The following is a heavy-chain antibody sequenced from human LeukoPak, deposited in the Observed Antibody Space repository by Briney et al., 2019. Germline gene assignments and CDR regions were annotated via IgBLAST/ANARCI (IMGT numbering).Heavy chain of an antibody. CDR1: GGSIXXXXXX. CDR2: IYXSXXT. J-gene: IGHJ4*02. D-gene: IGHD1-26*01. V-gene: IGHV4-39*01. Sequence: PSETLSLTXTVSGGSIXXXXXXXDWIXKPXXXXXXXIGNIYXSXXTYXXXXXXXXXTXSVHTSKNQLALQLNSVTAADTAVYYCARTIVGSTDYFDYWGQGTLVIVSS. CDR3: ARTIVGSTDYFDY.